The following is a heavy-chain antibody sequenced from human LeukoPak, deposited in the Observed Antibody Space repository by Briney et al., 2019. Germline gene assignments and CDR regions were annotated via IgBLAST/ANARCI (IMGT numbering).Heavy chain of an antibody. Sequence: GGSLRLSCAASGFTFSSYAMSWVRQAPGKGLEWVAVIWYDGSNKYYADSVKGRFTISRDNSKNTLYLQMNSLRAEDTAVYYCARDGANYLDYGDLTFDYWGQGTLVTVPS. J-gene: IGHJ4*02. D-gene: IGHD4-17*01. CDR3: ARDGANYLDYGDLTFDY. CDR2: IWYDGSNK. V-gene: IGHV3-33*08. CDR1: GFTFSSYA.